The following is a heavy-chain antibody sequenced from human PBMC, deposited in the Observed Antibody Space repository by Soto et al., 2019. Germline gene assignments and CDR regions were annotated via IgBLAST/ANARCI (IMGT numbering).Heavy chain of an antibody. Sequence: PGGSLRLSCAASGFTFSNAWINWVRQAPGKGLEWVGRIKSKTDGGTTDYAAPVKGRFTISRDDSKNTLYLQMNSLKTEHTAVYYCTTDGERYSYDDAFDIWGQGTMVTVSS. CDR3: TTDGERYSYDDAFDI. D-gene: IGHD5-18*01. CDR1: GFTFSNAW. J-gene: IGHJ3*02. V-gene: IGHV3-15*07. CDR2: IKSKTDGGTT.